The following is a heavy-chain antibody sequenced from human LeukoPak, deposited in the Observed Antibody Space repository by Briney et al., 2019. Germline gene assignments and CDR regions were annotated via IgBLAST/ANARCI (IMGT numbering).Heavy chain of an antibody. CDR2: IRSKAYGGTT. V-gene: IGHV3-49*04. D-gene: IGHD3-10*01. J-gene: IGHJ3*02. CDR3: TRDRAYYYGSGSYLDAFDI. CDR1: GSTFSDYA. Sequence: GGSLRLSCAASGSTFSDYAMSWVRQAPGKGLEWVGFIRSKAYGGTTEYAASVKGRFTISRDDSKSIAYLQMNSLKTEDTAVYYCTRDRAYYYGSGSYLDAFDIWGQGTMVTVSS.